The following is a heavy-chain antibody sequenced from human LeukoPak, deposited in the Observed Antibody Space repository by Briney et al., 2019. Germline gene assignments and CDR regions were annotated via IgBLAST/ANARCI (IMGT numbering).Heavy chain of an antibody. V-gene: IGHV4-38-2*02. Sequence: PSETLSLTCTVSGYSISSGYYWGWIRQPPGKGLEWIGSIYHSGSTYHNPSLKSRVTISVDTSKNQFSLKLSSVTAADTAVYYCARGGYYGSGNDFRFDPWGQGTLVTVSS. J-gene: IGHJ5*02. CDR2: IYHSGST. CDR1: GYSISSGYY. D-gene: IGHD3-10*01. CDR3: ARGGYYGSGNDFRFDP.